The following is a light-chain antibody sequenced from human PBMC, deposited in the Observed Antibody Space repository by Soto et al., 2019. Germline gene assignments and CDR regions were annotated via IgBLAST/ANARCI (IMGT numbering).Light chain of an antibody. Sequence: DIQMTQSPSTLSGSVGDRVTITCRASQTISSWLAWYQQKPGKAPKLRIYKASTLKSGVPSRFSGSGSGTEFHLTIISLQPDDFATYYCQHYNSYSEAFGQGTKVELK. CDR2: KAS. V-gene: IGKV1-5*03. J-gene: IGKJ1*01. CDR3: QHYNSYSEA. CDR1: QTISSW.